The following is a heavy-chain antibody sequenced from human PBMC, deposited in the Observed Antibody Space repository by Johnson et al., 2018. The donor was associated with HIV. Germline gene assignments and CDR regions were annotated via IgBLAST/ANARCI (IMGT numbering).Heavy chain of an antibody. J-gene: IGHJ3*02. CDR2: INWNGGTT. D-gene: IGHD6-25*01. CDR3: ARVGAAGVDAFDI. CDR1: GFTFDDHG. V-gene: IGHV3-20*04. Sequence: VQLVESGGGVVRPGGSLRLSCAASGFTFDDHGMSWVRQAPGKGLEWVSGINWNGGTTGYVDSVKGRFTISRDNAKNSLYLQMNSLRAEDTAVYYCARVGAAGVDAFDIWGQGTMVTVSS.